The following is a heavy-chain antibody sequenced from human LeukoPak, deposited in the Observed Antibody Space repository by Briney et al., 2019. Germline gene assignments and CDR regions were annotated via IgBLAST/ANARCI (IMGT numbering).Heavy chain of an antibody. V-gene: IGHV3-21*01. CDR3: ARKAVTSDDYFYMDV. CDR2: ISSSSSYI. D-gene: IGHD4-11*01. Sequence: GGSLRLSCAASGFTFSSYSMNWVRQAPGKGLEWVSSISSSSSYIYYADSVKGRFTISRDNAKNSLYLQMNSLRAEDTAVYYCARKAVTSDDYFYMDVWGKGTTVTVSS. CDR1: GFTFSSYS. J-gene: IGHJ6*03.